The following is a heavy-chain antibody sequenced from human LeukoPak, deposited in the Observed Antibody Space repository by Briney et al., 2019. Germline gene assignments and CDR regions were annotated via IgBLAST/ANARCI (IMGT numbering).Heavy chain of an antibody. Sequence: PGGSLRLSCAGSGFTFSSYAMNWVRQAPGKGLEWVSSISVSGGATKYADSVKGRFSISRDNSKNTLYLQMNSLRAEDTAVYYCAKEVVATIEGGPFDYWGQGTLVTVSS. CDR3: AKEVVATIEGGPFDY. D-gene: IGHD5-12*01. CDR1: GFTFSSYA. V-gene: IGHV3-23*01. J-gene: IGHJ4*02. CDR2: ISVSGGAT.